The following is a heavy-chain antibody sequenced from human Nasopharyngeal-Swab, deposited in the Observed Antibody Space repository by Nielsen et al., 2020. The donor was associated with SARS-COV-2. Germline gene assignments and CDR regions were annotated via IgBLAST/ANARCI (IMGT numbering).Heavy chain of an antibody. CDR2: ISSSSSTI. J-gene: IGHJ4*02. V-gene: IGHV3-48*02. CDR1: GFTFSSYS. CDR3: ARDLDPYYYDSPLL. Sequence: GGSLRLSCAASGFTFSSYSMNWVRQAPGKGLEWVSYISSSSSTIYYADSVKGRFTISRDNAKNSLYLQMNSLRDEDTAVYYCARDLDPYYYDSPLLWGQGTLVTVSS. D-gene: IGHD3-22*01.